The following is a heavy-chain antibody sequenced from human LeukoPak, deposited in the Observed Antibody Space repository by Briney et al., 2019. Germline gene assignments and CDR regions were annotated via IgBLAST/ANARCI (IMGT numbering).Heavy chain of an antibody. CDR3: ARAASSGGAFYGMDV. D-gene: IGHD2-15*01. Sequence: PSETLSLTCAVSGGSISSGGYSWSWIRQPPGKGLEWIGYTYHSGSTYYNPSLKSRVTISVDRSKNQFSLKLSSVTAADTAVYYCARAASSGGAFYGMDVWGQGTTVTVSS. J-gene: IGHJ6*02. CDR2: TYHSGST. V-gene: IGHV4-30-2*01. CDR1: GGSISSGGYS.